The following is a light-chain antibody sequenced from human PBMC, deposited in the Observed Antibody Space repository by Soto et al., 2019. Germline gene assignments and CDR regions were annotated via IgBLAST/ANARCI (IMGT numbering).Light chain of an antibody. CDR2: GAS. CDR1: QSVSGN. CDR3: QQYNNWPLT. J-gene: IGKJ4*01. V-gene: IGKV3-15*01. Sequence: EIVMTQSPATLSVSPGERATLSCRASQSVSGNLAWYQQKPGQAPRLLIYGASTWATGIPARFSGSGSGTEFTLTISSLQSEDFAVYYCQQYNNWPLTFGGGTKVEIK.